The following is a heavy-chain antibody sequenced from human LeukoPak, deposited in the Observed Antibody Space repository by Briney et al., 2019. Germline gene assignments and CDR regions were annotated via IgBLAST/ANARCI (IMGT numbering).Heavy chain of an antibody. CDR2: IWSDGTNK. J-gene: IGHJ4*02. CDR1: GFTFSTFG. V-gene: IGHV3-33*01. D-gene: IGHD4-17*01. Sequence: GGSLRLSCAASGFTFSTFGMHWVRQAPGKGLEWVAVIWSDGTNKYYGDSVKGRFTIPRDNSQNSLFLQMNNLRAEDTAVYYCARDNYGDYTIDYWGQGTLVAVSS. CDR3: ARDNYGDYTIDY.